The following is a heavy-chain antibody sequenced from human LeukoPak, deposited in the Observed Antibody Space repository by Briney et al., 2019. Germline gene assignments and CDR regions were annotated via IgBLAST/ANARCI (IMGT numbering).Heavy chain of an antibody. CDR1: GFTFSRYS. CDR3: AKASGSGTYYKSPFDY. Sequence: PGGSLRLTCAAFGFTFSRYSMNWVRQAPGEGLEWVSSISSSGDYIYYADSVKGRFTISRDNAKNSLYLEMNSLRAEDTAVYYCAKASGSGTYYKSPFDYWGQGTLVTVSS. V-gene: IGHV3-21*04. J-gene: IGHJ4*02. D-gene: IGHD3-10*01. CDR2: ISSSGDYI.